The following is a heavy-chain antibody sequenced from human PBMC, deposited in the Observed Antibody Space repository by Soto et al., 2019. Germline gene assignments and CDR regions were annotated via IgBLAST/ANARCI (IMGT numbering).Heavy chain of an antibody. Sequence: QVQLVQSGAEVKKPGASVKVSCKASGYSFINYDINWVRQATGQGLEWMGWMNPNTGNTGYAQKLQRRVTMTRTTSISTAYRELSRLTAEDTAVYYCARGRVRVADFDQWGQGTLVAVSS. CDR3: ARGRVRVADFDQ. CDR1: GYSFINYD. CDR2: MNPNTGNT. V-gene: IGHV1-8*01. J-gene: IGHJ4*02. D-gene: IGHD3-10*01.